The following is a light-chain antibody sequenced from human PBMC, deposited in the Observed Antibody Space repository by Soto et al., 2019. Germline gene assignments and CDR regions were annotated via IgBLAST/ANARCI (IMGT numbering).Light chain of an antibody. Sequence: QSVLTQPPSVSGAPGQRVTISCTGSSSNIGAGYDVHWYQQFPGTAPKLLIYGNSNRPSGVPDRFSGSKTGNTASLTVSGLQADDEADYYCTSYAGDNNYLFGTGTKV. CDR1: SSNIGAGYD. CDR2: GNS. V-gene: IGLV1-40*01. J-gene: IGLJ1*01. CDR3: TSYAGDNNYL.